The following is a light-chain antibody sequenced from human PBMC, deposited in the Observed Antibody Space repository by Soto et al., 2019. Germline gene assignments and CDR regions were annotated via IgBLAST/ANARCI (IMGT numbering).Light chain of an antibody. V-gene: IGLV2-23*01. CDR2: ATT. J-gene: IGLJ3*02. CDR3: CSHVNDCTPWI. Sequence: QSALTQPASVSGSPGQSITISCTGGSGDIGSHNLVSWYQQYLGKAPKVIIYATTKRPSGVSDRFSGSKSGSVASLTISGLQADDDANYYCCSHVNDCTPWIFGGGTKLTVL. CDR1: SGDIGSHNL.